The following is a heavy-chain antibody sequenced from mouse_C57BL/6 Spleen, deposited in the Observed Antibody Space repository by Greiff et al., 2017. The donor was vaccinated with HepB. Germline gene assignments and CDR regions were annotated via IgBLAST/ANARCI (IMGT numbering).Heavy chain of an antibody. CDR2: INPSSGYT. CDR1: GYTFTSYT. CDR3: AKDFYPYAMDY. Sequence: QVQLQQSGAELARPGASVKMSCKASGYTFTSYTMHWVKQRPGQGLEWIGYINPSSGYTKYNQKFKDKATLTADKSSSTAYMQLSSLTSEDSAVYYCAKDFYPYAMDYWGQGTSVTVSS. J-gene: IGHJ4*01. V-gene: IGHV1-4*01.